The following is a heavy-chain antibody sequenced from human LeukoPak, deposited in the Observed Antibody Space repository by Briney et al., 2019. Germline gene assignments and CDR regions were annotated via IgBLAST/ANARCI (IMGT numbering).Heavy chain of an antibody. J-gene: IGHJ6*03. CDR3: ARDSVQLLHYYYYYMDV. D-gene: IGHD6-6*01. V-gene: IGHV4-4*07. CDR1: GGSISSYY. Sequence: PSETLSLTCTVSGGSISSYYWSWIRQPAGKGLEWIGRIYTSGSTNYNPSLKSRVTMSVDTSKNQFSLKLSSVIAADTAVYYCARDSVQLLHYYYYYMDVWGKGTTVTVSS. CDR2: IYTSGST.